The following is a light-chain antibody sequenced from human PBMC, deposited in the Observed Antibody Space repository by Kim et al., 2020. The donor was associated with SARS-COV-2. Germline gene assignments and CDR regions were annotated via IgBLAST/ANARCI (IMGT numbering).Light chain of an antibody. CDR2: GRN. V-gene: IGLV3-19*01. CDR1: SLRSYY. CDR3: QSRDSGGNVV. Sequence: SSELTQDPAVSVALGQTVRIPCQGDSLRSYYATWYQQKPRQAPLLVIFGRNNRPSGIPDRFSGSTSGNTASLTISGAQAEDEADFYCQSRDSGGNVVFGGGTQLTVL. J-gene: IGLJ2*01.